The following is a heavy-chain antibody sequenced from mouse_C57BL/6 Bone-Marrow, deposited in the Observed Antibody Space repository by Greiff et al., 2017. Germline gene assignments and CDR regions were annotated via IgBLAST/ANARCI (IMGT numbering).Heavy chain of an antibody. Sequence: VQLQQPGAELVKPGASVKLSCKASGYTFTSYWMHWVKQRPGRGLEWIGRIDPNSGGTKYNEKFKSKATLTVDKPSSTAYMQLSSLTSEDSAVYYCARDYGSSYFYWYFDVWGTGTTVTVSS. CDR2: IDPNSGGT. J-gene: IGHJ1*03. CDR1: GYTFTSYW. CDR3: ARDYGSSYFYWYFDV. D-gene: IGHD1-1*01. V-gene: IGHV1-72*01.